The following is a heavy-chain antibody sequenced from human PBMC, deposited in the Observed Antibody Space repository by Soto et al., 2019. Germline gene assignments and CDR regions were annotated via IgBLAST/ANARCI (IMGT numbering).Heavy chain of an antibody. J-gene: IGHJ4*02. D-gene: IGHD2-15*01. CDR1: GGSISSGDYY. CDR3: ARGLGYCSGGRCPTFFDY. Sequence: SETLSLTCTVSGGSISSGDYYWSWTRQPPGKGLEWTGYIYYSGSTYYNPSLKSRVTISVDTSKNQFSLKLSSVTAADTAVYYCARGLGYCSGGRCPTFFDYWGQGTLVTVSS. CDR2: IYYSGST. V-gene: IGHV4-30-4*01.